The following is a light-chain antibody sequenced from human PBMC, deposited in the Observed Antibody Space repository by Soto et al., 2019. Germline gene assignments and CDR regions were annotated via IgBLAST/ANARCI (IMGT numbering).Light chain of an antibody. Sequence: EIVLTQSPGTLSLSPGERATLSCRASQSVGNSLAWYQQKPGQAPRLLIYGASSRATGIPDRFSGSGSGTDFTLTISGLEPEDFAVYHCQQYDSSPRTFGQGTKVDIK. V-gene: IGKV3-20*01. CDR3: QQYDSSPRT. J-gene: IGKJ1*01. CDR1: QSVGNS. CDR2: GAS.